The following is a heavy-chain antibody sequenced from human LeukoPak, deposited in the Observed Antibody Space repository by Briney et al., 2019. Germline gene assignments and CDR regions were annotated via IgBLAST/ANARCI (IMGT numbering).Heavy chain of an antibody. CDR1: GFTFSSYW. J-gene: IGHJ3*02. V-gene: IGHV3-7*01. Sequence: GGSLRLSCAASGFTFSSYWMSWVRQAPGKGLEWVANIKQDGSEKYYVDSMKGRFTISRDNAKNSLYLQMNSLRAEDTAVYYCASSSGGSWNDAFDIWGQGTMVTVSS. D-gene: IGHD2-15*01. CDR2: IKQDGSEK. CDR3: ASSSGGSWNDAFDI.